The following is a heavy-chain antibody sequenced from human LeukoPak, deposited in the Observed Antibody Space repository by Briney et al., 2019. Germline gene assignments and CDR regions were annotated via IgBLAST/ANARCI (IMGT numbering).Heavy chain of an antibody. CDR2: IWYDGSNK. D-gene: IGHD3-10*01. Sequence: GGSLRLSCAASGFTFSSYGMHWVRQAPGKGLEWVAVIWYDGSNKYYADSVKGRFTISRDNSKNTLYLQMNSLRAEDTAVYYCASTRAYGSGSPWDMDVWGKGTTVTVPS. CDR1: GFTFSSYG. J-gene: IGHJ6*03. V-gene: IGHV3-33*01. CDR3: ASTRAYGSGSPWDMDV.